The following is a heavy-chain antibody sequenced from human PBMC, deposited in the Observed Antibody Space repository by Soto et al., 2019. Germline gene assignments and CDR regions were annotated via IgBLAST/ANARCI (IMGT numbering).Heavy chain of an antibody. CDR3: ARARYYYGSGSYYSIVGWGAAVYYYGMDV. J-gene: IGHJ6*02. CDR1: GCSISSGGYY. D-gene: IGHD3-10*01. Sequence: SETLSLTCLVSGCSISSGGYYWSWIRQHPGKGLEWIGYIYYSGSTYYNPSLKSRVTISVDTSKNQFSLKLSSVTAADTAVYYCARARYYYGSGSYYSIVGWGAAVYYYGMDVWGQGTMFTVSS. CDR2: IYYSGST. V-gene: IGHV4-31*03.